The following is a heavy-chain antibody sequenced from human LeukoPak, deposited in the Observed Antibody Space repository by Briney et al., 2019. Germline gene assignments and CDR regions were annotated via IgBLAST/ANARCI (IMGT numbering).Heavy chain of an antibody. CDR2: ISSSGSTV. Sequence: GGSLRLSCAASGFTFSDYYMSWIRQAPGKGLEWVSYISSSGSTVYYADSVKGRFTISRDNSKNTLYLQMNSLRAEDTAVYYCANENYYGSGSYADHWGQGTLVTVSS. V-gene: IGHV3-11*04. CDR1: GFTFSDYY. CDR3: ANENYYGSGSYADH. D-gene: IGHD3-10*01. J-gene: IGHJ4*02.